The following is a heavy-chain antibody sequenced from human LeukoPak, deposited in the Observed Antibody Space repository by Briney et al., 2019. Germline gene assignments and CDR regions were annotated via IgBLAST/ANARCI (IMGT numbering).Heavy chain of an antibody. J-gene: IGHJ4*02. V-gene: IGHV4-59*01. D-gene: IGHD2-15*01. CDR3: ARGSFLGAKVDY. CDR2: IYYTGST. Sequence: SETLSLTCTVSGGSISSYYWSWIRQVPGKGLEWIAYIYYTGSTNSNPSLKSRVTISVDTSKNQFSLNLTSVTAADTAVYYCARGSFLGAKVDYWGQGTLVTVSS. CDR1: GGSISSYY.